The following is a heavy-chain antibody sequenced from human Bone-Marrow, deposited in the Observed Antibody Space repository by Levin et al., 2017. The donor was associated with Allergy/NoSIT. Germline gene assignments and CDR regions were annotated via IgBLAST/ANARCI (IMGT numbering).Heavy chain of an antibody. CDR1: GGTFSHHA. J-gene: IGHJ6*02. CDR3: ARDEEEVTVYYYYFGMDV. Sequence: KISCRASGGTFSHHAISWVRQAPGQGLEWMGGIIPIYGTTKYAQKFQGRLTITADESTSTAYMELSSLGSADAAVYYCARDEEEVTVYYYYFGMDVWGQGTTVTVSS. CDR2: IIPIYGTT. V-gene: IGHV1-69*01. D-gene: IGHD3-10*02.